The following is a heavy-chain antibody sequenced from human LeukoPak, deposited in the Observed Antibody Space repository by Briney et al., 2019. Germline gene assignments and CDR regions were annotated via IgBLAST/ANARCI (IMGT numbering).Heavy chain of an antibody. CDR1: GYTFTSYG. Sequence: ASVKVSCKASGYTFTSYGISWVRQAPGQGLEWMGWISAYNGNTNYAQKLQGRVTMTTDTSTSTAYMELRSLTSDDTAVYYCARDQRYFDWLSNWGQGTLDTVSS. D-gene: IGHD3-9*01. CDR3: ARDQRYFDWLSN. V-gene: IGHV1-18*01. J-gene: IGHJ4*02. CDR2: ISAYNGNT.